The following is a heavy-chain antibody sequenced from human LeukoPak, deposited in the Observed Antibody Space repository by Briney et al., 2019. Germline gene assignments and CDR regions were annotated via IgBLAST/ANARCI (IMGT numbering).Heavy chain of an antibody. CDR1: GSSFTTYW. V-gene: IGHV5-51*01. Sequence: GESLKISCKGSGSSFTTYWIGWVRQLPGKGLEWMGIIYPSDSDITISPSFQGQVTISVDKSINTAYLQWSSLKASDTAIYYCARRAVVIGVGYFDYWGQGTLVTVSS. D-gene: IGHD4-23*01. CDR2: IYPSDSDI. CDR3: ARRAVVIGVGYFDY. J-gene: IGHJ4*02.